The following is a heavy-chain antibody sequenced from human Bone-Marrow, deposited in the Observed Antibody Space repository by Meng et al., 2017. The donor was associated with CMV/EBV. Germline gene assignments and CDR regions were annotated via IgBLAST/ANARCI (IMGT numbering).Heavy chain of an antibody. CDR2: IRSKANSYAT. D-gene: IGHD5-12*01. Sequence: GESLKISCAASGFTFSGSAMHWVRQASGKGLEWVGRIRSKANSYATAYAASVKGRFTISRDDSKNTAYLQMNSLRAEDTALYYCAKDIAAYSPYYYGMDVWGQGTTVTVSS. V-gene: IGHV3-73*01. J-gene: IGHJ6*02. CDR1: GFTFSGSA. CDR3: AKDIAAYSPYYYGMDV.